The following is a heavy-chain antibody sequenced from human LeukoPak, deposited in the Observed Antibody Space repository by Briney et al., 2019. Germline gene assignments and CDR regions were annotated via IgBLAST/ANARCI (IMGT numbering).Heavy chain of an antibody. D-gene: IGHD2-15*01. Sequence: ASVKVSCKASEYTFTSYDTNWVRQATGQGLEWIGWMNPNSGNTVYAQKFQGRVTMTRDTSISTAYMELSSLRSEDTAMYYCARKNYCSGGSCYSRGWFDPWGQGTLVTASS. CDR2: MNPNSGNT. V-gene: IGHV1-8*01. CDR3: ARKNYCSGGSCYSRGWFDP. CDR1: EYTFTSYD. J-gene: IGHJ5*02.